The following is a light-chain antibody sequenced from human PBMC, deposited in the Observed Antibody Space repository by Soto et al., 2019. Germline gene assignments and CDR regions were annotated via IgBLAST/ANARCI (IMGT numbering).Light chain of an antibody. CDR2: EVN. Sequence: QSALTQPAALSGSPGQSITISCTGTSSDIGAYDYVSWNQQHPGKAPKLMISEVNTRPSGVSNRSPGPKSGTTAYLTISGLQVEDGAVYFCSSFTTTSAHVFRTGTKVTVL. V-gene: IGLV2-14*01. CDR1: SSDIGAYDY. CDR3: SSFTTTSAHV. J-gene: IGLJ1*01.